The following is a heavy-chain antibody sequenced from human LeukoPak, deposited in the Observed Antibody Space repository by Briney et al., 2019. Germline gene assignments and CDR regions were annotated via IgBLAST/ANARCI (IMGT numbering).Heavy chain of an antibody. V-gene: IGHV3-9*01. J-gene: IGHJ6*03. CDR3: ARDPGYHFYYYMDV. Sequence: GRSLRLSCAASGFTFDDYAMHWVRQTPAKGLEWVSGITWNSGATVYADSVKGRFTISRDNAKNSLSLQMNSLRLEDTALYFCARDPGYHFYYYMDVWGKGTTVTVSS. CDR1: GFTFDDYA. CDR2: ITWNSGAT.